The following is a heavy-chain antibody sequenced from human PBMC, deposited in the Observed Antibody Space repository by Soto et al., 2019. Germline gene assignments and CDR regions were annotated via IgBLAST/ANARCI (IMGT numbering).Heavy chain of an antibody. Sequence: QVQLVQSGAEVKKPGSSVKVSCKASGGTFSSYAISWVRQAPGQGLEWMGGIIPIFGTANYAQKFQGRVTFTADESRSTAYMEVSSLRSEDTAVYYCARAKNLYGSGSYYNGWFDPWGQGTLVTVSS. CDR1: GGTFSSYA. J-gene: IGHJ5*02. CDR3: ARAKNLYGSGSYYNGWFDP. D-gene: IGHD3-10*01. V-gene: IGHV1-69*01. CDR2: IIPIFGTA.